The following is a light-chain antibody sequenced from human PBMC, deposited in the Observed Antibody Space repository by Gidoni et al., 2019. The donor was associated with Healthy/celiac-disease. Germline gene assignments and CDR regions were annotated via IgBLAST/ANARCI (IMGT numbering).Light chain of an antibody. V-gene: IGKV3-20*01. Sequence: EIVLTHSPGTLSLSPGERATLSCRSSQSVSSSYLAWYQQKPGQAPRLLVYGASSSATDIPDRFSGSGSGTDFTLTISRLEPEDFAVYYCQQYGSSPPFTFGPGTKVDIK. CDR1: QSVSSSY. J-gene: IGKJ3*01. CDR3: QQYGSSPPFT. CDR2: GAS.